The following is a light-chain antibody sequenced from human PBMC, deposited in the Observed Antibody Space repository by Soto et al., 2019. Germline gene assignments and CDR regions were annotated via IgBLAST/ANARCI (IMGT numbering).Light chain of an antibody. CDR3: QQRSSWWT. V-gene: IGKV3-11*01. J-gene: IGKJ1*01. CDR1: QSVGSY. Sequence: DIVLTQSPATLSLSPGERATLSCRASQSVGSYLAWYQQKPGQAPRLLIYDASNRATDIPARFSGSGSGTDFTLTISSLEPEDFAVYYCQQRSSWWTFGQGTKVEIK. CDR2: DAS.